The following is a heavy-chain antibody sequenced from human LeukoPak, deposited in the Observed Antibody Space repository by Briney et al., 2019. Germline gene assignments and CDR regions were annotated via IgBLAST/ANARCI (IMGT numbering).Heavy chain of an antibody. CDR2: IYYSGST. J-gene: IGHJ4*02. CDR3: ARQGVVGATGFDF. Sequence: SETLSLTCSVSGGSISELNYYWGWIRQPPGKGLEWIGNIYYSGSTYNNPSLESRVVISVDTSRNQFSLKLTSVTATDTAVYYCARQGVVGATGFDFWARESWSPSPQ. CDR1: GGSISELNYY. D-gene: IGHD1-26*01. V-gene: IGHV4-39*01.